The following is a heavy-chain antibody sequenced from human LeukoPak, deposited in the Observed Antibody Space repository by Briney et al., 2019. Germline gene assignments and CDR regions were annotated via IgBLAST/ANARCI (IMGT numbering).Heavy chain of an antibody. D-gene: IGHD3-3*01. V-gene: IGHV4-61*02. CDR1: GGSINSSSYY. CDR2: IYTSGST. CDR3: AREKITGFLEWFVDY. J-gene: IGHJ4*02. Sequence: PSETLSLTCTVSGGSINSSSYYWGWIRQPPGKGLEWIGRIYTSGSTNYNPSLKSRVTISVDTSKNQFSLKLSSVTAADTAVYYCAREKITGFLEWFVDYWGQGTLVTVSS.